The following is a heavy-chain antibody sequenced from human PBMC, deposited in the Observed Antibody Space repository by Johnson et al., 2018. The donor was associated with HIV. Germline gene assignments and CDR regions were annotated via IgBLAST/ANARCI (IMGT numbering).Heavy chain of an antibody. D-gene: IGHD6-19*01. CDR1: GFIFSSYW. J-gene: IGHJ3*02. CDR3: AKDLAVAAMGAFDI. Sequence: VQLVESGGGLVQPGGSLRLSCAASGFIFSSYWMSCVRQAPGKGLEWVANIKQDGSEKYYVDSVKDRFTISRDNAKNSLYLQMNRLRAEDTALYYCAKDLAVAAMGAFDIWGQGTMVTVSS. V-gene: IGHV3-7*03. CDR2: IKQDGSEK.